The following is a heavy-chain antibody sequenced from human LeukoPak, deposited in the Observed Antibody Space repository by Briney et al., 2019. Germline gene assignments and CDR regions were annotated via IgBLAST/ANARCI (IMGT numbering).Heavy chain of an antibody. CDR2: ISSSSSYI. D-gene: IGHD3-10*01. CDR1: GFTFSSYS. Sequence: GVLRLSCAASGFTFSSYSMNWVRQAPGKGLEWVYSISSSSSYIYYADSVKGRFTISRDNAKNSLYLQMNSLRAEDTAVYYCARDPVYGSGSPRAVNWFDPWGQGTLVTVSS. CDR3: ARDPVYGSGSPRAVNWFDP. V-gene: IGHV3-21*01. J-gene: IGHJ5*02.